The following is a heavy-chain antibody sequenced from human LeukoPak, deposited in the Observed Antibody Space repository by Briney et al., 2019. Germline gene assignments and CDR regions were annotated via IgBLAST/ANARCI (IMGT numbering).Heavy chain of an antibody. J-gene: IGHJ5*02. CDR2: MNPNSGNT. CDR1: GYTFTSYD. Sequence: ASVKVSCKASGYTFTSYDINWVRQAPGQGLEWMGWMNPNSGNTDYAQKFQGRVAITRNTSISTAYMGLSSLRSEDTAVYYCARGLAVVVPAAIHWFDPWGQGTLVTVSS. V-gene: IGHV1-8*03. CDR3: ARGLAVVVPAAIHWFDP. D-gene: IGHD2-2*01.